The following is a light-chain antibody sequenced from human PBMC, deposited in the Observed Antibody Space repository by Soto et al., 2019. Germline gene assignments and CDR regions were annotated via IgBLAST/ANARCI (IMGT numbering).Light chain of an antibody. Sequence: DIQMTQSPSTLSACVGDRVTITCRASQSISSWLAWYQQKPGKAPKLLIYDASSLESGVPSRFSGSGSGTEFTLTISSLXXDXXXXXXCQQYNSYPWTFGQGTKVXXK. V-gene: IGKV1-5*01. J-gene: IGKJ1*01. CDR1: QSISSW. CDR3: QQYNSYPWT. CDR2: DAS.